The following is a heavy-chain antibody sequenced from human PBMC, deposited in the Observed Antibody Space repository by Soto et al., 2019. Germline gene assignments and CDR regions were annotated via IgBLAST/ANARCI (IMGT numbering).Heavy chain of an antibody. CDR3: ARASPLRAQRAFDI. CDR1: GGSISSGGYY. J-gene: IGHJ3*02. Sequence: QVQLQESGPGLVKPSQTLSLTCTVSGGSISSGGYYWSWIRQHSGKGLEWIGYIYYSGSTYYNPSLNSRVTISVDTSKNQFSLKLSSVTAADTAVYYCARASPLRAQRAFDIWGQGTMVTVSS. CDR2: IYYSGST. D-gene: IGHD2-2*01. V-gene: IGHV4-31*03.